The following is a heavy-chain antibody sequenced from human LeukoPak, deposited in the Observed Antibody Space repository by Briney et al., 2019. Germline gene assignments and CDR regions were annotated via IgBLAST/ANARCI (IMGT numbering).Heavy chain of an antibody. V-gene: IGHV3-23*01. Sequence: LTGGSLRLSCAASGFNFANHAMSWVRQTPGKGLEWVSAISGGGDITYYADSVTGRFTISRDSSKDTLFLQMHSLRPGDTAVYYCVREDTPATANYWGQGTLVTISS. CDR1: GFNFANHA. J-gene: IGHJ4*02. CDR3: VREDTPATANY. D-gene: IGHD2-21*02. CDR2: ISGGGDIT.